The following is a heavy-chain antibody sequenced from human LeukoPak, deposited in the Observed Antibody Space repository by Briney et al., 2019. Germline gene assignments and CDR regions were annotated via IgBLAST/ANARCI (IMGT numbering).Heavy chain of an antibody. V-gene: IGHV4-34*01. D-gene: IGHD6-19*01. CDR2: INHSGST. Sequence: SETLSLTCAVYGGSFSGYYWSWIRQPPGKGLEWIGEINHSGSTNYNPSLKSRVTISVDTSKNQFSLKLSSVTAADTAVYYCARGGRGWYVSLFDPWGQGTLVTVSS. J-gene: IGHJ5*02. CDR1: GGSFSGYY. CDR3: ARGGRGWYVSLFDP.